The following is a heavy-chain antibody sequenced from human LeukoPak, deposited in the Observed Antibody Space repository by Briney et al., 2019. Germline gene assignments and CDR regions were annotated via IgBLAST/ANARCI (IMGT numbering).Heavy chain of an antibody. V-gene: IGHV4-59*01. CDR3: ARGYFPSPSDY. Sequence: SETLSLTCTVSGVSISSYYWSWIRQPPGKGLEWIGYIYYSGSTNYNPSLKSRVTISVDTSKNQFSLKLSSVTAADTAVYYCARGYFPSPSDYWGQGTLVTVSS. CDR2: IYYSGST. J-gene: IGHJ4*02. D-gene: IGHD2-21*01. CDR1: GVSISSYY.